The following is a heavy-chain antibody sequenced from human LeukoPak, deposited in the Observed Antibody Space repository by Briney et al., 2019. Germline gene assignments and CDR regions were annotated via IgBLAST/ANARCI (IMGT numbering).Heavy chain of an antibody. CDR1: GFPFSSFA. D-gene: IGHD2/OR15-2a*01. V-gene: IGHV3-23*01. Sequence: GGSLRLSCAASGFPFSSFALSWVRQAPGKGLEWVSAISGGDGSTYYADSVKGRFTISRDNAKNTVYLQMNSLRAEDTAVYYCVSFYETYWGRGTLVTVSS. CDR3: VSFYETY. J-gene: IGHJ4*02. CDR2: ISGGDGST.